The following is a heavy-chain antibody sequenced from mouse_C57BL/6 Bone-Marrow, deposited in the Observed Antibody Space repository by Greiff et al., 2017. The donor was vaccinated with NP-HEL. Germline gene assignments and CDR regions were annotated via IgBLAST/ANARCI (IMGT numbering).Heavy chain of an antibody. J-gene: IGHJ2*01. CDR3: ARWGCFDD. CDR2: INPYNGGT. Sequence: VQLQQSGPVLVKPGASVKMSCKASGYTFTDYYMNWVKQSHGKSLEWIGVINPYNGGTSYNQKFKGKATLTVDKSSSTAYMELNSRTSEDSAVYYWARWGCFDDWGQGTTLTVAS. V-gene: IGHV1-19*01. CDR1: GYTFTDYY.